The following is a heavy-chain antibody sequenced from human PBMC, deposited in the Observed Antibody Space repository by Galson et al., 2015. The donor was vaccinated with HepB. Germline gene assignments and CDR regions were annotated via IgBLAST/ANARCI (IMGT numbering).Heavy chain of an antibody. CDR2: IHSSGSP. V-gene: IGHV4-39*01. CDR1: GASFSSSNYY. Sequence: TLSLTCIVSGASFSSSNYYWGWVRQPPGKGLEWIGTIHSSGSPYYNPSLSSRSTISVDTSKSQFSLKLSSVTAADTAVYYCARHHTTGWYYFDSWGQGTLVSVSP. CDR3: ARHHTTGWYYFDS. D-gene: IGHD1-1*01. J-gene: IGHJ4*02.